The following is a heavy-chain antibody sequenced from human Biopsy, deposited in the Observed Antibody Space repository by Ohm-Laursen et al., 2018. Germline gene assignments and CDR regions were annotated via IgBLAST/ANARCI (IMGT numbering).Heavy chain of an antibody. Sequence: GASVKVSCKASGYTFSGYYMHWVRQAPGQGLKWMGSIYPNNGATKYAQKFQGRVTMTRDTSISTAFMELNSLRSDDTAVYYCARDLLDWTVPSWGQGTLVTVSS. CDR2: IYPNNGAT. J-gene: IGHJ4*02. CDR3: ARDLLDWTVPS. V-gene: IGHV1-2*02. CDR1: GYTFSGYY. D-gene: IGHD3/OR15-3a*01.